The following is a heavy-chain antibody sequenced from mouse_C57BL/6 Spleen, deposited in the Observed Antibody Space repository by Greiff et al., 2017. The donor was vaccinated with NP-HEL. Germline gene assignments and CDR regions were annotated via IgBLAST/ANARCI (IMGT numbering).Heavy chain of an antibody. CDR1: GYTFTDYE. CDR3: TNYGSSLDY. D-gene: IGHD1-1*01. Sequence: VKLVESGAELVRPGASVTLSCKASGYTFTDYEMHWVKQTPVHGLEWIGAIDPETGGTAYNQKFKGKAILTADKSSSTAYMELRSLTSEDSAVYYCTNYGSSLDYWGQGTTLTVSS. V-gene: IGHV1-15*01. CDR2: IDPETGGT. J-gene: IGHJ2*01.